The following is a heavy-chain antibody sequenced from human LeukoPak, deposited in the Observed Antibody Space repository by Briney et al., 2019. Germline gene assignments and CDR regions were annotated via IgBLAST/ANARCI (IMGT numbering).Heavy chain of an antibody. CDR1: GFAFSSLD. CDR3: AKVLQYYYYGMDV. D-gene: IGHD5-24*01. J-gene: IGHJ6*02. V-gene: IGHV3-23*01. CDR2: ISAGGDRT. Sequence: PGGSLRLSCAASGFAFSSLDMGWVRQAPRKGLEWVSAISAGGDRTYYADSVRGRFTLSRDKSKNTLYLQMNSLRAEDTAVYYCAKVLQYYYYGMDVWGQGTTVTVSS.